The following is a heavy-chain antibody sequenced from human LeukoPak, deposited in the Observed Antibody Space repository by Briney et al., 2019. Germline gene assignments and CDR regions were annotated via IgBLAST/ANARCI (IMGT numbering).Heavy chain of an antibody. V-gene: IGHV4-34*01. D-gene: IGHD3-10*01. Sequence: GSLRLSCAASGFTFSSYGMSWIRQPPGKGLEWIGEINHSVDTNYNPSLKSRVTMSLDTSKNQFSLKLSSVTAADTAVYYCARGHTRITMLRGSRSAYYFDYWGQGNLVTVSS. J-gene: IGHJ4*02. CDR1: GFTFSSYG. CDR3: ARGHTRITMLRGSRSAYYFDY. CDR2: INHSVDT.